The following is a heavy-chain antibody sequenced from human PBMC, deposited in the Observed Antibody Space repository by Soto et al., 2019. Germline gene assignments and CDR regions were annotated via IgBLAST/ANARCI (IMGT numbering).Heavy chain of an antibody. CDR3: ARDAAANLRYFDWLFPI. CDR2: ISYDGSNK. V-gene: IGHV3-30-3*01. CDR1: GFTFSSYA. Sequence: GGSLRLSCAASGFTFSSYAMHWVRQAPGKGLEWVAVISYDGSNKYYADSVKGRFTISRDNSKNTLYLQMNSLRAEDTAVYYCARDAAANLRYFDWLFPIWGQGTLVTVSS. J-gene: IGHJ4*02. D-gene: IGHD3-9*01.